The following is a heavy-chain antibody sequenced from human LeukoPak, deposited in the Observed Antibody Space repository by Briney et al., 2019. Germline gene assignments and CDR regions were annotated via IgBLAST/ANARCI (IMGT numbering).Heavy chain of an antibody. CDR3: ARAQVGSWIDY. D-gene: IGHD6-13*01. J-gene: IGHJ4*02. CDR2: INHSGST. CDR1: GGSFSGYY. V-gene: IGHV4-34*01. Sequence: SETLSLTCAVYGGSFSGYYWSWIRQPPGKGLEWIGEINHSGSTNHNPSLKSRVTISVDTSKNQFSLKLSSVTAADTAVYYCARAQVGSWIDYWGQGTLVTVSS.